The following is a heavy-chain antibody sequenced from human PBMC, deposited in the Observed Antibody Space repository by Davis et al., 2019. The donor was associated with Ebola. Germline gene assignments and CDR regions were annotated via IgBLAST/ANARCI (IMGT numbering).Heavy chain of an antibody. D-gene: IGHD1-26*01. CDR1: GFTFSSYV. CDR3: TRSLWKWDLGWPRTYFDY. Sequence: GESLKISCAASGFTFSSYVMHWVRQAPGKGLEWVAVISYDGSNKYYADSVKGRFTISRDNSKNTLYLQMNSLRAEDTAVYYCTRSLWKWDLGWPRTYFDYWGLGTQVIVSS. V-gene: IGHV3-30*03. CDR2: ISYDGSNK. J-gene: IGHJ4*02.